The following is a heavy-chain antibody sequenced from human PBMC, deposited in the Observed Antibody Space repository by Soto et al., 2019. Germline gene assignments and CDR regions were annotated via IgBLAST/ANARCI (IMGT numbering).Heavy chain of an antibody. Sequence: QVQLQESGPGLVKPSQTLSLTCTVSGGSISSGGSYWSWIRQHPGKGLEWIGYIYYSGSTYYNPSLWSRVTISVDTSKNQFSLKLSSVTAADTAVYYCAKTARADYGDYYFDYWGQGTLVTVAS. V-gene: IGHV4-31*03. CDR2: IYYSGST. CDR1: GGSISSGGSY. D-gene: IGHD4-17*01. CDR3: AKTARADYGDYYFDY. J-gene: IGHJ4*02.